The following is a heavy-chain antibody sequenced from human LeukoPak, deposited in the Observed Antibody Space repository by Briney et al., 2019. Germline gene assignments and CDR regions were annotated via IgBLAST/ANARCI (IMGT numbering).Heavy chain of an antibody. CDR2: INPSGGST. Sequence: GASVKVSCKASGYTFTSYYMHWVRQAPGQGLERMGIINPSGGSTSYAQKFQGRVTMTRDTSTSTVYMELSSLRSEDTAVYYCASHRLPGYSSSWYFDYWGQGTLVTVSS. CDR1: GYTFTSYY. CDR3: ASHRLPGYSSSWYFDY. J-gene: IGHJ4*02. V-gene: IGHV1-46*01. D-gene: IGHD6-13*01.